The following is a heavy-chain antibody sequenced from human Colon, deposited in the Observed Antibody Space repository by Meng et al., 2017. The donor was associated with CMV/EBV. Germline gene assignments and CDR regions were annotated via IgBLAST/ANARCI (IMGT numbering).Heavy chain of an antibody. V-gene: IGHV4-38-2*02. Sequence: GSLRLSCTVSGYSISSGYYWGWIRQPPGKGREWMGSIYHSGSTYYNPSLQSRVTISVDTSKNQFSLKLSSVTAADTAVYYCARYPLRFLAWFPDYFDYWGQGTLVTVSS. CDR1: GYSISSGYY. D-gene: IGHD3-3*01. CDR3: ARYPLRFLAWFPDYFDY. CDR2: IYHSGST. J-gene: IGHJ4*02.